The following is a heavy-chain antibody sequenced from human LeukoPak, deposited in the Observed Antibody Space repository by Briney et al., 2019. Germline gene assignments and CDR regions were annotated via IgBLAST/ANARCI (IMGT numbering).Heavy chain of an antibody. CDR2: ISGGSRTI. CDR3: ARDRGNDFSLFDY. Sequence: GGSLRLSCAASGFTFSDYYMNWIRQAPGKGLEWVSSISGGSRTINYADSVKGRFTTSRDNAKNSLFLQVNSLRAEDTAVYYCARDRGNDFSLFDYWGQGTLVTVSS. V-gene: IGHV3-11*01. D-gene: IGHD3-3*01. J-gene: IGHJ4*02. CDR1: GFTFSDYY.